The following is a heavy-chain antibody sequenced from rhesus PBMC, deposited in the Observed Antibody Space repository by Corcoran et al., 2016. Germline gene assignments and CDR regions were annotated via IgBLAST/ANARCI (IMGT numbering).Heavy chain of an antibody. D-gene: IGHD1-44*01. CDR1: GGSIAGNY. CDR2: LSDDGST. Sequence: QVQLQESGPGLVKPSETLSLTCAVSGGSIAGNYWSWFRQPPGKGLEWIGRLSDDGSTNYNPFLESRVTISPDTSRNQFSLKLRSVTAADTAVYYCASGGPNSPYWGQGVLVIVSS. J-gene: IGHJ4*01. CDR3: ASGGPNSPY. V-gene: IGHV4-173*01.